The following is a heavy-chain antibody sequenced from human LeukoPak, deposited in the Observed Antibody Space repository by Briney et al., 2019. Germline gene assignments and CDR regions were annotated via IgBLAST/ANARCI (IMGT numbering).Heavy chain of an antibody. Sequence: PGGSLRLSCTASGFSLTTYSMNWVRQAPGKGLEWVSSISSGGRYIYYADSVKGRFTVSRDNGRNSLFLHMSSLSAEDTAVYYCARGNPLDDLAARMPFDVWGQGTMVTVSS. V-gene: IGHV3-21*01. CDR2: ISSGGRYI. D-gene: IGHD6-13*01. CDR3: ARGNPLDDLAARMPFDV. J-gene: IGHJ3*01. CDR1: GFSLTTYS.